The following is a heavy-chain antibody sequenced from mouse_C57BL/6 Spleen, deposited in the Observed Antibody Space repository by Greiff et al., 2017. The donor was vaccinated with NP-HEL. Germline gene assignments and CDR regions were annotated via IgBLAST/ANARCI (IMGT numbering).Heavy chain of an antibody. J-gene: IGHJ4*01. Sequence: VQLQQPGAELVKPGASVKLSCKASGYTFTSYWMHWVKQRPGQGLEWIGMIHPNSGSTNYNEKFKSKATLTVDKSSSTAYMQLSSLTSEDSAVDYCARHYGSSYSMDYWGQGTSVTVSS. CDR3: ARHYGSSYSMDY. CDR1: GYTFTSYW. V-gene: IGHV1-64*01. CDR2: IHPNSGST. D-gene: IGHD1-1*01.